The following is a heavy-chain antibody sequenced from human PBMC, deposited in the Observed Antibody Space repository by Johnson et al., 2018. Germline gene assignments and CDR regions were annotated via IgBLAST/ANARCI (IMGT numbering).Heavy chain of an antibody. Sequence: EVQLLETGAEVKKPGESLKISCKGSGYSFTSYWIGWVRQMPGKGLEWMGIIYPGDSDTRYSPSFQGQVTISADKSISTAYLQWSSLKASDTAMYYCARPRGYYDSSGYYYGVGWFDPWGQGTLVTVSS. J-gene: IGHJ5*02. D-gene: IGHD3-22*01. V-gene: IGHV5-51*01. CDR2: IYPGDSDT. CDR3: ARPRGYYDSSGYYYGVGWFDP. CDR1: GYSFTSYW.